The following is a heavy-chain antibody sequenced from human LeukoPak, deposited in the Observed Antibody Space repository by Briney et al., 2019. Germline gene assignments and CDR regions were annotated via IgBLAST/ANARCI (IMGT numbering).Heavy chain of an antibody. CDR3: ARGIAPDIVLMVYAESYYYYMDV. CDR2: IIPIFGTA. D-gene: IGHD2-8*01. V-gene: IGHV1-69*05. Sequence: SVKVSCKVSGYTLTELSMHWVRQSPGQGLEWMGGIIPIFGTANYAQKFQGRVTITTDESTSTAYMELSSLRSEDTAVYYCARGIAPDIVLMVYAESYYYYMDVWGKGTTVTVSS. J-gene: IGHJ6*03. CDR1: GYTLTELS.